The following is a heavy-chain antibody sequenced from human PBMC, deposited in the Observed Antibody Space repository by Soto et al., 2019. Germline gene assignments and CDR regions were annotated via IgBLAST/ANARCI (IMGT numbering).Heavy chain of an antibody. J-gene: IGHJ5*02. V-gene: IGHV4-59*08. D-gene: IGHD3-3*01. Sequence: SETLSLTCTVSGGSISSYYWSWIRQPPGKGLEWIGYIYYSGSTNYNPSLKSRVTISVDTSKNQFSLKLSSVTAADTAVYYCARLVRFLEWLPNTWFDPWGQGTLVTVSS. CDR1: GGSISSYY. CDR2: IYYSGST. CDR3: ARLVRFLEWLPNTWFDP.